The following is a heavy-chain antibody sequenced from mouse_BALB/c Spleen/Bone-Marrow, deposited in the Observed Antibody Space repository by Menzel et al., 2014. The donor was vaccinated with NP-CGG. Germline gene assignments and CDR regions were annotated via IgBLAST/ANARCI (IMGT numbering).Heavy chain of an antibody. Sequence: EVKLMESGGGLVQPGGSLKLSCAASGFTFSSYGMSWVRQTPDKRLELVATINSNGGSTYYPDSVKGRFTISRDNAKNTLYLQMSSLKSEDTAMYYCARHGEERPVLAMDYWGQGTSVTVSS. CDR3: ARHGEERPVLAMDY. D-gene: IGHD2-14*01. V-gene: IGHV5-6-3*01. CDR2: INSNGGST. CDR1: GFTFSSYG. J-gene: IGHJ4*01.